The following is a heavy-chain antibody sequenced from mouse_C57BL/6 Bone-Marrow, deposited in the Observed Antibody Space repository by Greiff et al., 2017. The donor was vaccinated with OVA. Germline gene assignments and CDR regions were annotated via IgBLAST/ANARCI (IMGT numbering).Heavy chain of an antibody. V-gene: IGHV1-5*01. D-gene: IGHD2-4*01. CDR1: GYTFTSYW. CDR2: IYPGNSDT. CDR3: TIYYDYDRVYAMDY. J-gene: IGHJ4*01. Sequence: EVQLKQSGTVLARPGASVKMSCKTSGYTFTSYWMHWVKQRPGQGLEWIGAIYPGNSDTSYNQKFKGKAKLTAVTSASTAYMELSSLTNEDSAVYYCTIYYDYDRVYAMDYWGQGTSVTVSS.